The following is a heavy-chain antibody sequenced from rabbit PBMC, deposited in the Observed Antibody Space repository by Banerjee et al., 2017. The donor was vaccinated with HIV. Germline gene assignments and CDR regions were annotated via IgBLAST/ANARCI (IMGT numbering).Heavy chain of an antibody. Sequence: QEQLVESGGGLVKPGGTLTLTCTASGFDLSSAYDMCWVRQAPGKGLEWLGCIYAPSIDNTYYASWVSGRATISKTSSTTVHLQMTSLTAADTATYFCARDGYAGYAGVFNLWGPGTLVTVS. CDR1: GFDLSSAYD. CDR3: ARDGYAGYAGVFNL. J-gene: IGHJ4*01. D-gene: IGHD6-1*01. V-gene: IGHV1S45*01. CDR2: IYAPSIDNT.